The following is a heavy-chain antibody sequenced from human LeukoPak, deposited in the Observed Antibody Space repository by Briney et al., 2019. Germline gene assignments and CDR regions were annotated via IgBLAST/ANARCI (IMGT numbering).Heavy chain of an antibody. CDR2: ISGSGGTT. CDR1: GFTFSSYG. CDR3: AKDRCSGVTSCYQYFHH. D-gene: IGHD2-2*01. Sequence: QTGGSLRLSCAASGFTFSSYGMSWVRQAPGKGLEWVSAISGSGGTTYYADSVKGRFTISRDNSKNTLYLQMNSLRAEDTAVYYCAKDRCSGVTSCYQYFHHWGQGTLVTVSS. J-gene: IGHJ1*01. V-gene: IGHV3-23*01.